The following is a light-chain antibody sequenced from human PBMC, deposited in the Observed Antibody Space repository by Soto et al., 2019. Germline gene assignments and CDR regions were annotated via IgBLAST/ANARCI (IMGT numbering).Light chain of an antibody. Sequence: SVLAQPPSFSLAPGQLVSISCTGSTSKVGAPYDVHWYQHLPGTAPKLLIYGDNNRPSGVPDRFSGSKSGTSASLAIIRLQAEDEGDYYCQSYDLSLRNYVFGSGTKVTGL. CDR3: QSYDLSLRNYV. J-gene: IGLJ1*01. CDR2: GDN. CDR1: TSKVGAPYD. V-gene: IGLV1-40*01.